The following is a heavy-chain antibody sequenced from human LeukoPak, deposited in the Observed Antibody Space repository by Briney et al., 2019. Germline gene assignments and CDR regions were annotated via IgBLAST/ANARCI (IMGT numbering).Heavy chain of an antibody. CDR2: IRYDGNEK. V-gene: IGHV3-30*02. CDR1: GFIFSDPG. Sequence: GGSLRLSCAASGFIFSDPGMHWVRQAPGKGLEWVAFIRYDGNEKYFPESVKGHFTISRDNAKNSLYLQMNSLRSEDTGLYFCARDLGSGDHGLLVWGQGTLLTVSS. CDR3: ARDLGSGDHGLLV. J-gene: IGHJ4*02. D-gene: IGHD2-21*02.